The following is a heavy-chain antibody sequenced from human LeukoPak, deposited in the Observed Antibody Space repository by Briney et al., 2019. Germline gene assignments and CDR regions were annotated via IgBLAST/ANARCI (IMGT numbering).Heavy chain of an antibody. Sequence: PGGSLRLSCAASGFTFSSYAMHWVCQAPGKGLEWVAVISYDGSNKYYADSVKGRFTISRDNSKNTLYLQMNSLRAEDTAVYYCARGYYGSGSYFPYYYYGMDVWGQGTTVTVSS. CDR3: ARGYYGSGSYFPYYYYGMDV. J-gene: IGHJ6*02. CDR1: GFTFSSYA. CDR2: ISYDGSNK. V-gene: IGHV3-30-3*01. D-gene: IGHD3-10*01.